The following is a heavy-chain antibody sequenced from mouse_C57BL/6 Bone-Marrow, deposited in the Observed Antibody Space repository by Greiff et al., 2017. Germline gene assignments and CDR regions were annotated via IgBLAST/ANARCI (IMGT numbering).Heavy chain of an antibody. CDR1: GYTFTSYG. CDR2: IYPRSGNT. V-gene: IGHV1-81*01. Sequence: VQLVESGAELARPGASVKLSCKASGYTFTSYGISWVKQRTGQGLEWIGEIYPRSGNTYYNEKFKGKDTLPADKSDSTAYMELRSLTSEDSAVYFCARLRYYGSSYAGYWGQGTTLTVSS. D-gene: IGHD1-1*01. CDR3: ARLRYYGSSYAGY. J-gene: IGHJ2*01.